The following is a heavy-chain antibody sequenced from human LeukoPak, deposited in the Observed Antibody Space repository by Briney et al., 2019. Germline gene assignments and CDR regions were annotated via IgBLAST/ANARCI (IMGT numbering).Heavy chain of an antibody. CDR1: GYTFTSYA. D-gene: IGHD3-16*01. Sequence: ASVKVSCKASGYTFTSYAMNWVRQAPGQGLEWMGWINTNTGNPTYAQGFTGRFVFSLDTSVSTAYLQISSLKAEDTAVYYCARVLYVWGSRSLGYWGRGTLVTVSS. J-gene: IGHJ4*02. CDR2: INTNTGNP. V-gene: IGHV7-4-1*02. CDR3: ARVLYVWGSRSLGY.